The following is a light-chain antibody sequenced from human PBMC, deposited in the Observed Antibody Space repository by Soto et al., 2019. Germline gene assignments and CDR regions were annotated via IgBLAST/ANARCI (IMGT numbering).Light chain of an antibody. CDR2: SNN. J-gene: IGLJ2*01. Sequence: QPVLTQPPSASGTPGQRVTISCSGSSSNIGSNNVNWYQQLPGTAPKLVIHSNNQRPSGVPDRFSGSKYGTSASLAISGLQSEDEADYYCAAWDDSLKGVFGGGTKLTVL. V-gene: IGLV1-44*01. CDR3: AAWDDSLKGV. CDR1: SSNIGSNN.